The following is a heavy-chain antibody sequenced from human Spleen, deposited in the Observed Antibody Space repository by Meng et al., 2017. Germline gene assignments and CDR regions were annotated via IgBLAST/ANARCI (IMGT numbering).Heavy chain of an antibody. J-gene: IGHJ6*02. CDR1: GFTFDDYA. D-gene: IGHD2-15*01. Sequence: SLKISCAASGFTFDDYAMHWVRQAPGKGLEWVLGISWNSGNVAYADSVKGRFTISRDNAKNSLYLQMNSLRAEDTAFYYCAKDRVGYYHDTLDVWGQGTTVTVSS. CDR3: AKDRVGYYHDTLDV. CDR2: ISWNSGNV. V-gene: IGHV3-9*01.